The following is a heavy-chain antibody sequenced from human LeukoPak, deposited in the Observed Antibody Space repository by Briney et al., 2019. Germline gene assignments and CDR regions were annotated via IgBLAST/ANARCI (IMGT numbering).Heavy chain of an antibody. Sequence: GGSLRLSCAASGFTFSNYAMHWVRQAPGKGLEWVAIISYDGSSKYYADSVKGRFTISRDNSKNTLYLQMNSLGPEDTAVYYCARGSRPVYNLLTGKRYFDYWGQGTLLTVSS. V-gene: IGHV3-30*03. J-gene: IGHJ4*02. CDR2: ISYDGSSK. D-gene: IGHD3-9*01. CDR3: ARGSRPVYNLLTGKRYFDY. CDR1: GFTFSNYA.